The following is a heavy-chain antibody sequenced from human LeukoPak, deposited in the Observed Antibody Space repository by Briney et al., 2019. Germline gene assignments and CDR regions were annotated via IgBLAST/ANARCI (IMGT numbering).Heavy chain of an antibody. V-gene: IGHV4-34*01. CDR2: INHSGST. J-gene: IGHJ4*02. CDR1: GGSFSPYY. Sequence: TSETLSLTCAVYGGSFSPYYWSWIRQPPGKGLEWIGEINHSGSTNYNPSLKSRVTISVDTSKNQFSLRLSSVTAADTAVYYCARGGFYCGGDCYVDYWGQGALVTVSS. CDR3: ARGGFYCGGDCYVDY. D-gene: IGHD2-21*02.